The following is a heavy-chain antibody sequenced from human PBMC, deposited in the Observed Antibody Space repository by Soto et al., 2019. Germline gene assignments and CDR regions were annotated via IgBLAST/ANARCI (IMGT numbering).Heavy chain of an antibody. CDR3: FHEGCHRTGCYSPDL. CDR2: IRSDSASSAI. J-gene: IGHJ5*02. Sequence: EAQLEQSGGGLVQPGGSLQLSCASSGFTFGGYPVHWVRQASGKGLEWVGRIRSDSASSAIAYAASVRGRFTLSRDDSKNTLYLQVNSLEVEDTALYYCFHEGCHRTGCYSPDLWGQGSLVTVSS. D-gene: IGHD2-2*01. CDR1: GFTFGGYP. V-gene: IGHV3-73*01.